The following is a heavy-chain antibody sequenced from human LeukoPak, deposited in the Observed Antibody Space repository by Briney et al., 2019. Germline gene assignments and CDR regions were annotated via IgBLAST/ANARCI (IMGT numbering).Heavy chain of an antibody. CDR1: GGSISSYY. CDR2: IYYSGST. Sequence: SETLSLTCTVSGGSISSYYWSWIRQPPGKGLEWIGYIYYSGSTYYNPSLKSRVTISVDTSKNQFSLKLSSVTTADTAVYYCARGFGWFGEGGMDVWGQGTTVTVSS. J-gene: IGHJ6*02. D-gene: IGHD3-10*01. V-gene: IGHV4-59*12. CDR3: ARGFGWFGEGGMDV.